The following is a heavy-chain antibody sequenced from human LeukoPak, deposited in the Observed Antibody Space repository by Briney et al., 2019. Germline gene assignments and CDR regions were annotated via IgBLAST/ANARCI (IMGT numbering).Heavy chain of an antibody. J-gene: IGHJ6*03. CDR3: ARRTKAIFGVVPYYYMDV. V-gene: IGHV4-39*07. CDR2: IYYSGST. D-gene: IGHD3-3*01. CDR1: GGSISSSSYY. Sequence: SETLSLTCTVSGGSISSSSYYWGWIRQPPGKGLEWIGSIYYSGSTYYNPSLKSRVTISVDTSKNQFSLKLSSVTAADTAVYFCARRTKAIFGVVPYYYMDVWGQGTTVTVSS.